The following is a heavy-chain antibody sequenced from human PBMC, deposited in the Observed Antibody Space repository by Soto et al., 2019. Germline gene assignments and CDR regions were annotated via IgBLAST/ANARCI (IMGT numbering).Heavy chain of an antibody. V-gene: IGHV1-69*13. CDR1: GGTFSSYA. J-gene: IGHJ4*02. D-gene: IGHD2-2*01. CDR2: IIPIFGTA. CDR3: ARVGGYCSSTSCSV. Sequence: SVKVSCKASGGTFSSYAISWVRQAPGQGLEWMGGIIPIFGTAKYAQKFQGRVTITADESTSTAYMELSSLRSEDTAVYYCARVGGYCSSTSCSVWGQGTLVTVSS.